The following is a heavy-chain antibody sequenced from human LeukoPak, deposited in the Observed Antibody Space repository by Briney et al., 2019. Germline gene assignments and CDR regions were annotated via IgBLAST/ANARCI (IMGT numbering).Heavy chain of an antibody. D-gene: IGHD6-19*01. CDR2: IYYSGST. CDR3: AREGAGIAVAGTRGVVDY. Sequence: PSETLSLTCTVSGGSISSSSYYWGWIRQPPGKGLEWIGSIYYSGSTYYNPSLKSRVTISVDTSKNQFSLKLSSVTAADTAVYYCAREGAGIAVAGTRGVVDYWGQGTLVTVSS. J-gene: IGHJ4*02. V-gene: IGHV4-39*02. CDR1: GGSISSSSYY.